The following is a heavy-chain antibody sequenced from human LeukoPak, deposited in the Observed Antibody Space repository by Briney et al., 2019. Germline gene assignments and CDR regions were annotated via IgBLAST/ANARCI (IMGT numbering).Heavy chain of an antibody. CDR3: ARELIAQPSLLAFDI. J-gene: IGHJ3*02. Sequence: ASVKVSCKASGYTFTSYYMHWVRQAPGQGLEWMGIINPRGGSTSHARKFQGRVTMTRDTSTSTVYMELSSLRSEDTAVYYCARELIAQPSLLAFDIWGQGTMVTVSS. D-gene: IGHD3-22*01. CDR2: INPRGGST. CDR1: GYTFTSYY. V-gene: IGHV1-46*01.